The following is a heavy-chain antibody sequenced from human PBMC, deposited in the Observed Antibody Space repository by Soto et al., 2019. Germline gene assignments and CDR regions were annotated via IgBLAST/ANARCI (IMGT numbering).Heavy chain of an antibody. CDR1: GFTFDDYA. CDR2: ISWNSGSI. CDR3: AKDSGYDLINPKYYYYYYMDV. D-gene: IGHD5-12*01. J-gene: IGHJ6*03. Sequence: EVQLVESGGGLVQPGRSLRLSCAASGFTFDDYAMHWVRQAPGKGLEWVSGISWNSGSIGYADSVKGRFTISRDNAKNSLYLQMNSLRAEDTALYYCAKDSGYDLINPKYYYYYYMDVWGKGTTVTVSS. V-gene: IGHV3-9*01.